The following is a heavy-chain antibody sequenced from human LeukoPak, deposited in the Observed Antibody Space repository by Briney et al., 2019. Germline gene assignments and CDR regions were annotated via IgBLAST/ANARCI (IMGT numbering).Heavy chain of an antibody. D-gene: IGHD5-18*01. CDR1: GFTLSSYA. V-gene: IGHV3-21*01. J-gene: IGHJ6*02. Sequence: PGRSLRLSCAASGFTLSSYAMHWVRQAPGKGLEWVSSISSTSSDIYYADSVKGRFTISRDNAKDSVYLQMHSLRAEDTAVYYCARYWDTAMDYFYYYGMDVWGQGTTVIVSS. CDR2: ISSTSSDI. CDR3: ARYWDTAMDYFYYYGMDV.